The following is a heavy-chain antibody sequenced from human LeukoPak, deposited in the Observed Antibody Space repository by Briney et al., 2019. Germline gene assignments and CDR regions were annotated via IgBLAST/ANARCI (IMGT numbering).Heavy chain of an antibody. D-gene: IGHD6-13*01. Sequence: GGSLRLSCAASGFTFSGYWMNWVRQAPGKGLEWVANIKLDGSETHYADSVEGRFTISRDNARNSLYLQMHSLRVEDTAVYYCARDTSPSIAAVGHDALDIWGQGTMVIVSS. J-gene: IGHJ3*02. CDR1: GFTFSGYW. V-gene: IGHV3-7*01. CDR2: IKLDGSET. CDR3: ARDTSPSIAAVGHDALDI.